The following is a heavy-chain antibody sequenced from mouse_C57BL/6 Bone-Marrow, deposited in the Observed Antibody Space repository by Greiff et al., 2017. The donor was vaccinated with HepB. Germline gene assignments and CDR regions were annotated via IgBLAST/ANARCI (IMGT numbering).Heavy chain of an antibody. CDR1: GYTFTSYW. CDR2: IYPSDSET. J-gene: IGHJ1*03. CDR3: ARTSYYSNYNWYVDV. Sequence: VKLQEPGAELVRPGSSVKLSCKASGYTFTSYWMDWVKQRPGQGLEWIGNIYPSDSETHYNQKFKDKATLTVDKSSSTAYMQLSSLTSEDSAVYYCARTSYYSNYNWYVDVWGTGTTVTVSS. D-gene: IGHD2-5*01. V-gene: IGHV1-61*01.